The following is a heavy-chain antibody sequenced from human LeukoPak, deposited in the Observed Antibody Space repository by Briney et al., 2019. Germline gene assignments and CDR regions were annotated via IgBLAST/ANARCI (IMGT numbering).Heavy chain of an antibody. CDR3: AKGTLGSCSGVTCDEFDY. CDR1: RFTFSSYA. J-gene: IGHJ4*02. Sequence: GGSLRLSCAASRFTFSSYAMNWVRQAPGKRLEWVSSIIGSGRDTYYADSVKGRITISRDNSKNTVYLQMNSLRAEDTALYYCAKGTLGSCSGVTCDEFDYWGQGTLVTVSS. D-gene: IGHD2-8*02. CDR2: IIGSGRDT. V-gene: IGHV3-23*01.